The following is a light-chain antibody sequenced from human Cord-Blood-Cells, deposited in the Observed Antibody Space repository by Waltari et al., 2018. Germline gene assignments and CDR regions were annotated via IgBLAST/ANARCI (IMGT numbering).Light chain of an antibody. J-gene: IGLJ3*02. V-gene: IGLV3-21*04. CDR3: QVWDSSSDHWV. CDR1: NIGRKS. CDR2: YDS. Sequence: SYVLTQPPSVSVAPGTTARITCGGNNIGRKSVPWYQQKPGQAPVLVIYYDSDRPSGIPERFSGSNSGNTATLTISRVEAGDEADYYCQVWDSSSDHWVFGGGTKLTVL.